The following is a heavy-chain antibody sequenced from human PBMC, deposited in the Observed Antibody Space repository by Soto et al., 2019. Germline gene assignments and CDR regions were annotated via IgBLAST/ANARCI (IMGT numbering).Heavy chain of an antibody. CDR1: GFTFSDYS. V-gene: IGHV3-48*02. J-gene: IGHJ6*02. CDR2: IGSGGSM. Sequence: GGSLRLSCAASGFTFSDYSMNWVRQAPGKGLDWVSYIGSGGSMYYADSMKGRFTISRDNAKNSLYLQMNSLRDEDTAVYYCAKGGSMDVWGQGTTVTVSS. CDR3: AKGGSMDV.